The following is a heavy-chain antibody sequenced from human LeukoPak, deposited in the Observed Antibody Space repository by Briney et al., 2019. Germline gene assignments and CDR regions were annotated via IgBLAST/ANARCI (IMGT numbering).Heavy chain of an antibody. V-gene: IGHV4-38-2*01. D-gene: IGHD6-19*01. Sequence: SETLSLTCAVSGYSISSGYYWGWIRQPPGKGLEWIGSIFYTGNTYYNPSLKSRVTMSVDTSKNQFSLKLGSVTAADTAVYYCARPYSSGWYNSGLFDYWGQGTLVTVSS. J-gene: IGHJ4*02. CDR1: GYSISSGYY. CDR2: IFYTGNT. CDR3: ARPYSSGWYNSGLFDY.